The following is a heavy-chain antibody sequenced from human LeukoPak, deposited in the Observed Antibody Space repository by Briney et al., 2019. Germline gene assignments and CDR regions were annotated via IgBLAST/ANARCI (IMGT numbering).Heavy chain of an antibody. D-gene: IGHD6-13*01. CDR3: ALSRGIAAPGFDY. CDR2: INPNSGGT. CDR1: GYTFTGYY. V-gene: IGHV1-2*02. J-gene: IGHJ4*02. Sequence: SVKVSCKASGYTFTGYYMHWVRQAPGQGLEWMGWINPNSGGTNYAQKFQGRVTMTRDTSISTAYMELSRLRSDDTAVYYCALSRGIAAPGFDYWGQGTLVTVSS.